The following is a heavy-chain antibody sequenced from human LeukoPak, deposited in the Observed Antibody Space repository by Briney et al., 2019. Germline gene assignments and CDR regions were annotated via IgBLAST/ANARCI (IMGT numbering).Heavy chain of an antibody. Sequence: SQTLSLTCAISGDSFSRNSAAWNWIRQSPSRELEWLGRTYYRSKWYNAYAVSVKSRITINPDTSKNQFSLQLNSVTPEDAAVYYCARTTYDILTGLVYYGMDVWGQGTTVTVSS. CDR3: ARTTYDILTGLVYYGMDV. CDR1: GDSFSRNSAA. J-gene: IGHJ6*02. D-gene: IGHD3-9*01. CDR2: TYYRSKWYN. V-gene: IGHV6-1*01.